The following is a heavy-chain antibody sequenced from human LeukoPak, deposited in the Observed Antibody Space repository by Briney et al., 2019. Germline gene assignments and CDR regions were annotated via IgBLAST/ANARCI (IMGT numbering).Heavy chain of an antibody. D-gene: IGHD4-17*01. CDR2: FIPIFGTA. Sequence: SVKVSCKASGGTFSSYAISWVRQAPGQGLEWMGGFIPIFGTANYAQKFQGRVTITADESTSTAYMELSSLRSEDTAVYYCARGGFDYGDFRIAFDIWGQGTMVTVSS. CDR1: GGTFSSYA. V-gene: IGHV1-69*13. CDR3: ARGGFDYGDFRIAFDI. J-gene: IGHJ3*02.